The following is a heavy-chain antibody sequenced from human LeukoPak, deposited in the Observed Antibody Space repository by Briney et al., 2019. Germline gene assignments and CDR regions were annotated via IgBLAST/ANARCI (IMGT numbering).Heavy chain of an antibody. J-gene: IGHJ3*02. Sequence: SVKVSCKASGGTFSSYAISWVRQAPGQGLEWMGGIIPIFGTANYTQKFQGRVTITTDESTSTAYMELSSLRSEDTAVYYCARGRWLQLGDAFDIWGQGTMVTVSS. CDR1: GGTFSSYA. V-gene: IGHV1-69*05. D-gene: IGHD5-24*01. CDR2: IIPIFGTA. CDR3: ARGRWLQLGDAFDI.